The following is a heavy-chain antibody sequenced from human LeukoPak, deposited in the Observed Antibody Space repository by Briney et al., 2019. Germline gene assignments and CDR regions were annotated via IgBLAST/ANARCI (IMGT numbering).Heavy chain of an antibody. CDR3: ARLSSWNAY. CDR1: GGSFSGYY. D-gene: IGHD1-1*01. CDR2: IYFSGST. Sequence: SETLSLTCAVYGGSFSGYYWSWIRQPPGKGLEWIGSIYFSGSTYYNPSLKSRVTISVDTSKNQFSLKLSSVTAADTSVYYCARLSSWNAYWGQGTLVTVSS. V-gene: IGHV4-34*01. J-gene: IGHJ4*02.